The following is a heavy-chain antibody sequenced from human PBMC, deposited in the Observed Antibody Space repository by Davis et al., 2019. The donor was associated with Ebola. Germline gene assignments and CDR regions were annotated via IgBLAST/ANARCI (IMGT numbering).Heavy chain of an antibody. CDR2: IYYSGST. J-gene: IGHJ4*02. CDR1: GGSISCYY. Sequence: MPSEILSPTCTVPGGSISCYYWSWIRKPPGKGLERSGHIYYSGSTHYNPSLNSRVTISVDTSKNQFSLKLSSVTAADTAVYYCARVPVVPAASGVDYWGQGTLVTVSS. V-gene: IGHV4-59*01. D-gene: IGHD2-2*01. CDR3: ARVPVVPAASGVDY.